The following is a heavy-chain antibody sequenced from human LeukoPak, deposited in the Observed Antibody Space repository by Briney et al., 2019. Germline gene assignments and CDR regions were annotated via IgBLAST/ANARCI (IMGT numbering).Heavy chain of an antibody. Sequence: GESLKISCKGSGYSFTSYWIGWVRQMPGKGLEWMGIIYPGDSDTRYSPSFQGQVTISADKSISTAYLQWSSLKASDTAMYYCASSPYDFWSGSVHFDYWGQGTLVIVSS. CDR3: ASSPYDFWSGSVHFDY. CDR1: GYSFTSYW. D-gene: IGHD3-3*01. J-gene: IGHJ4*02. CDR2: IYPGDSDT. V-gene: IGHV5-51*01.